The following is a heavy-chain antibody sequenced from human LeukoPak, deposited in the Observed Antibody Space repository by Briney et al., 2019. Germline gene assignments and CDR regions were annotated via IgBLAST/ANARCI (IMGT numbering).Heavy chain of an antibody. CDR1: GYSFNIYA. D-gene: IGHD2-21*02. Sequence: GASVKVSCKASGYSFNIYAMHWVRQAPGQRPEWMGWINAGNGNTKYSEKFQGRVTITRDTSASTVYMELSSLRSEDTAVYYCARDPGVTYYWFFDLWGRGTLVTVSS. CDR3: ARDPGVTYYWFFDL. CDR2: INAGNGNT. J-gene: IGHJ2*01. V-gene: IGHV1-3*01.